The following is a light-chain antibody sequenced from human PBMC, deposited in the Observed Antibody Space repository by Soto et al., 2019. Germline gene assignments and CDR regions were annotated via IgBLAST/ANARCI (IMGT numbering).Light chain of an antibody. J-gene: IGLJ2*01. CDR1: SSNIGNNA. CDR2: YDD. Sequence: QSVLTQPPSVSEAPRQRVTISCSGSSSNIGNNAVNWYQQLPGKAPKLLIYYDDLLPSGVSDRFSGSKSGTSASLAISGLQSEDEADYYCEAWDDSLTTVLFGGGTKLTVL. CDR3: EAWDDSLTTVL. V-gene: IGLV1-36*01.